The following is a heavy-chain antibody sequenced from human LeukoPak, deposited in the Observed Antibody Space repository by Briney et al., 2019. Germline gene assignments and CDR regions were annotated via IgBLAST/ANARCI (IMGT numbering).Heavy chain of an antibody. Sequence: GGSLRLSCAASGFTFSSYEMNWVRQAPGKGLEWVSYVSSSGSTMYYADSVKGRFTISRDNAKNSLYLQMNSLRAEDTAVYYCARSTRITIFGVVIPSYFDYWGQGTLVTVSS. CDR2: VSSSGSTM. V-gene: IGHV3-48*03. D-gene: IGHD3-3*01. J-gene: IGHJ4*02. CDR1: GFTFSSYE. CDR3: ARSTRITIFGVVIPSYFDY.